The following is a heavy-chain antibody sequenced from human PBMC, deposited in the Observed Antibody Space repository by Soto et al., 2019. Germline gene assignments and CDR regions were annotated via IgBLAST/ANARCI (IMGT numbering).Heavy chain of an antibody. CDR2: IWQDGSNI. Sequence: QVQLVESGGGVVQPGRSLRLSCAASGFTFSSYGMHWVRQAPGKGLEWVAVIWQDGSNIYYADSVKGRFTISRDNSKNALYLQMNSLRDEDTAVYYSARDDKIRVRGVIRPFQSHFDYWGQGTLVTVSS. D-gene: IGHD3-10*01. V-gene: IGHV3-33*01. CDR3: ARDDKIRVRGVIRPFQSHFDY. CDR1: GFTFSSYG. J-gene: IGHJ4*02.